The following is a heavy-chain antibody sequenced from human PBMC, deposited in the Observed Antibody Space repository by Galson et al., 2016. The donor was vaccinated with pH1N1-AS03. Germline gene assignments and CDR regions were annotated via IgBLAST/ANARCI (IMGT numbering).Heavy chain of an antibody. CDR3: GRQFDVLTGFFDY. CDR2: IFPGDSDT. D-gene: IGHD3-9*01. V-gene: IGHV5-51*01. Sequence: QSGAEVKKPGESLKISCKGSGYSFNSYWIGWVRQMSGKDLEWMGMIFPGDSDTRYSPSFQGQVTISADSRTAYLQWSSLKASDTAMYYCGRQFDVLTGFFDYWGQGALVTVSS. J-gene: IGHJ4*02. CDR1: GYSFNSYW.